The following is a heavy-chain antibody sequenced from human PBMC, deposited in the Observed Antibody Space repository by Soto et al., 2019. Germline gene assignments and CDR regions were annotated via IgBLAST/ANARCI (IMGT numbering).Heavy chain of an antibody. CDR2: ISYDGSNT. CDR3: ARGDREEIAVGIGARPAEYGVDV. V-gene: IGHV3-30-3*01. Sequence: QVQLVESGGGVVQPGRSLRLSCAASGFTFRIYAMHWVRQAPGKGLECVAVISYDGSNTFYRASVKGRVSISRDNSKTTQYQQINRQRYEDTAVYYCARGDREEIAVGIGARPAEYGVDVWGQRTTVTVSS. J-gene: IGHJ6*02. CDR1: GFTFRIYA. D-gene: IGHD2-15*01.